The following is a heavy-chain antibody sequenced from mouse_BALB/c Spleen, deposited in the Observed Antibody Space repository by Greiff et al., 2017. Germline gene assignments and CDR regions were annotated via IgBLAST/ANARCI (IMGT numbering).Heavy chain of an antibody. CDR1: GYTFTSYN. Sequence: QVQLQQPGAELVKPGASVKMSCKASGYTFTSYNMHWVKQTPGQGLEWIGAIYPGNGDTSYNQKFKGKATLTADKSSSTAYMQLSSLTSEDSAVYYCARGGLYGNYDGYAMDYWGQGTSVTVSS. CDR2: IYPGNGDT. D-gene: IGHD2-1*01. CDR3: ARGGLYGNYDGYAMDY. J-gene: IGHJ4*01. V-gene: IGHV1-12*01.